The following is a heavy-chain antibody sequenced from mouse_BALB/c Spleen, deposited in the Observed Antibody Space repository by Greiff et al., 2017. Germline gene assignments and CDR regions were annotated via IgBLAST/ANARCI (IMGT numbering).Heavy chain of an antibody. CDR1: GYSITSGYY. CDR3: ARGPYYYGYAMDY. J-gene: IGHJ4*01. Sequence: ESGPGLVKPSQSLSLTCSVTGYSITSGYYWNWIRQFPGNQLEWMGYISYDGSNNYNPSLKNRISITRDTSRNQFFLKLNSVTTEDTATYYCARGPYYYGYAMDYWGQGTSVTVSS. V-gene: IGHV3-6*02. D-gene: IGHD1-1*01. CDR2: ISYDGSN.